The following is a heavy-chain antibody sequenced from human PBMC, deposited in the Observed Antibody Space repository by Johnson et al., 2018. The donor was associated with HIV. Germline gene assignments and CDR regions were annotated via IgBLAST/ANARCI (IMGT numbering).Heavy chain of an antibody. V-gene: IGHV3-33*01. J-gene: IGHJ3*01. CDR1: GFTFSSYG. CDR3: ARGRIATGGMRGGAFDV. CDR2: IWYDGSNK. Sequence: QEQLVESGGGVVQPGRSLRLSCAAYGFTFSSYGMHWVRQAPGKGLEWVAVIWYDGSNKYYADSVKGRFTISRDNSTLYLQMNSLRVEDTAVYYCARGRIATGGMRGGAFDVWGQGTMVTVSP. D-gene: IGHD6-13*01.